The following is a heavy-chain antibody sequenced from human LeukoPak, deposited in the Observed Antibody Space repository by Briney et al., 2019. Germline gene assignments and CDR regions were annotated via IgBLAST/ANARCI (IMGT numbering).Heavy chain of an antibody. CDR2: MNPNSGNT. CDR1: GYTFTSYD. J-gene: IGHJ6*02. D-gene: IGHD2-8*01. Sequence: ASVKVSCKASGYTFTSYDINWVRQATGQGLEWMGWMNPNSGNTGYAQKFQGRVTMTRNTSISTAYMELSSLRSEDTAVYYCARALPWMVYYYYYGMDVWGQGTTVTVSS. CDR3: ARALPWMVYYYYYGMDV. V-gene: IGHV1-8*01.